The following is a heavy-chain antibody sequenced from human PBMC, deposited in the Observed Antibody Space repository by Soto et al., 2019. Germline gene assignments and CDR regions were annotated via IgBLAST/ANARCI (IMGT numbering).Heavy chain of an antibody. CDR3: ARSRNSAVADSFDF. CDR2: ISRDGSNK. CDR1: GFTFSRYA. D-gene: IGHD3-10*01. J-gene: IGHJ4*02. V-gene: IGHV3-30*04. Sequence: AGSLRLSCAVSGFTFSRYAIHWVRQAPGKGLEWVAVISRDGSNKYYVDSVKGRFTISRDNSKNTLYLQMNSLRDEDTAVYYCARSRNSAVADSFDFWGQGTLVTVSS.